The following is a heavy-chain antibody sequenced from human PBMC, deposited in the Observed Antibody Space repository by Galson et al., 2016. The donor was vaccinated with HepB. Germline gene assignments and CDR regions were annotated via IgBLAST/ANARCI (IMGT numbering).Heavy chain of an antibody. V-gene: IGHV3-15*07. D-gene: IGHD1-26*01. J-gene: IGHJ4*02. CDR2: IKSRGHGGTT. Sequence: SLRLSCAASGFTFINAWMNWVRQAPGKGLEWVGRIKSRGHGGTTDYAAPVKGRFIISRDDSKDTLYLQMNSLKTEDTALYYCTTEGIVGPDFWGQGTLVTVSS. CDR1: GFTFINAW. CDR3: TTEGIVGPDF.